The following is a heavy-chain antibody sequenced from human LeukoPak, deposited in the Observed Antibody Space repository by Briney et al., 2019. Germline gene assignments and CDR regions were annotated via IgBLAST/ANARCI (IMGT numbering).Heavy chain of an antibody. CDR3: TRDNGGFSRFDP. V-gene: IGHV1-46*01. CDR1: VYTFTGYY. D-gene: IGHD2-8*01. J-gene: IGHJ5*01. Sequence: GASVKVSCKASVYTFTGYYMHWVRQAPGEGLEWMGIFNPSGGAATYAQKFEGRVTMTMDLSTSTFYMDVSSLKAEGTAVYYCTRDNGGFSRFDPWGQGTLVTVSS. CDR2: FNPSGGAA.